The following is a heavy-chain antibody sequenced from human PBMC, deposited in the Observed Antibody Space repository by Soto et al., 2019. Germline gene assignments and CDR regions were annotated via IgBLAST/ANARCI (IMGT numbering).Heavy chain of an antibody. J-gene: IGHJ4*02. V-gene: IGHV3-33*01. CDR3: ASDTWFGDLLYFDY. CDR2: IWFDGSNK. D-gene: IGHD3-10*01. CDR1: GVTFNRCG. Sequence: QVQLVESGGGVVQPGRSLRLSCVASGVTFNRCGFHWVRQAPGKGLEWVAVIWFDGSNKYYADSVKGRFTISRDDSKSTLYLQMNSLRAEDTAVYYCASDTWFGDLLYFDYWGQGTLVTVSS.